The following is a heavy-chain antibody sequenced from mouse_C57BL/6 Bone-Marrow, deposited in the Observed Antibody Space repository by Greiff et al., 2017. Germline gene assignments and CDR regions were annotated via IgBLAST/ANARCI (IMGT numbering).Heavy chain of an antibody. V-gene: IGHV1-81*01. CDR3: ARSTYYGSPAWFAY. CDR2: FYPRSGNT. D-gene: IGHD1-1*01. CDR1: GYTFTSYG. J-gene: IGHJ3*01. Sequence: VQLVESGAELARPGASVKLSCKASGYTFTSYGISWVKQRTGQGLEWIGEFYPRSGNTYYNEKFKGKATLTADKSSSTAYMELRSLTSEDSAVYFCARSTYYGSPAWFAYWGQGTLVTVSA.